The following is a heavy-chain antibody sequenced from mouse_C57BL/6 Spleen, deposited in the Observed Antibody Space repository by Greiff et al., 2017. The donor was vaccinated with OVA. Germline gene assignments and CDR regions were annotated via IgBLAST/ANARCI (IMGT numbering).Heavy chain of an antibody. Sequence: QVQLQQSGAELVRPGASVKLSCKASGYTFTDYYINWVKQRPGQGLEWIARIYPGSGNTYYNEKFKGKATLTAEKSSSTAYMQLSSLTSEDSAVYFCARSDDYAAWFAYWGQGTLVTVSA. D-gene: IGHD2-4*01. CDR2: IYPGSGNT. CDR3: ARSDDYAAWFAY. CDR1: GYTFTDYY. J-gene: IGHJ3*01. V-gene: IGHV1-76*01.